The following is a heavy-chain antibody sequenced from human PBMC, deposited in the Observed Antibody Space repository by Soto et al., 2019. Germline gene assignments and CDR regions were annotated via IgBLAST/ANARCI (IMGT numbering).Heavy chain of an antibody. J-gene: IGHJ2*01. CDR3: ARHRASHLLWYFDL. CDR2: IYYSGST. D-gene: IGHD3-10*01. Sequence: SGTLSLTCTVSGGSISRGSYYWGWIRQPPGKGLEWIGSIYYSGSTYYNPSLKSRVTISVDTSKNQFSLKLSSVTAADTAVYYCARHRASHLLWYFDLWGRGTLVTVSS. V-gene: IGHV4-39*01. CDR1: GGSISRGSYY.